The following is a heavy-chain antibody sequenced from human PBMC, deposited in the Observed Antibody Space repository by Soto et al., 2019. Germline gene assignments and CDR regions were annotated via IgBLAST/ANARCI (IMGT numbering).Heavy chain of an antibody. J-gene: IGHJ4*02. CDR1: EFPFSNYD. V-gene: IGHV3-30*18. CDR2: ISYIGSNK. Sequence: QVQLVESGGDVVQPGRSLRLACAASEFPFSNYDMHWVRQAPGKGLEWVAVISYIGSNKYYADSVKGRFTISRDNSKNPLYQQLNSRRAEDTAIYYSSKQPHFDYWGQGTLVTVSS. CDR3: SKQPHFDY.